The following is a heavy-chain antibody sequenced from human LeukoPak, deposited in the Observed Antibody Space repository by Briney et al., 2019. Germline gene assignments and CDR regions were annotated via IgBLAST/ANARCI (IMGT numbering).Heavy chain of an antibody. Sequence: PSETLSLTCTVSGGSISSYYWSWIRQPPGKGLEWIGYMYYSGSTNYNPSLKSRVTILVDTSKNQFSLKLNSVSAADTAVYYCARMVEEDYFDYWGQGTLATVSS. CDR1: GGSISSYY. V-gene: IGHV4-59*01. CDR2: MYYSGST. D-gene: IGHD2-15*01. J-gene: IGHJ4*02. CDR3: ARMVEEDYFDY.